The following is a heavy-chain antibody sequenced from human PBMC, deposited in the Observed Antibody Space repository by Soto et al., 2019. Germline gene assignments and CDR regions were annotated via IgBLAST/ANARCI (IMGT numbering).Heavy chain of an antibody. V-gene: IGHV1-3*01. Sequence: ASVKVSCKASGYTFTSYAMHWVRQAPGQRLEWMGWINAGNGNTKYSQKFQGRVTITRDTSASTAYMELSSLRSEDTAVNYCARGTLYYYDSSGYTLFDYWGQGTLVTVSS. J-gene: IGHJ4*02. D-gene: IGHD3-22*01. CDR1: GYTFTSYA. CDR2: INAGNGNT. CDR3: ARGTLYYYDSSGYTLFDY.